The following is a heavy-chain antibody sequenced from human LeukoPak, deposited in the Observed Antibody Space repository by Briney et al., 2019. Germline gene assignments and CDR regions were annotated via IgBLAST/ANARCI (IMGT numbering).Heavy chain of an antibody. CDR2: ISHSGGS. Sequence: SETLSLTCSVAGGSVRSRFYYWSWLHPPPARELAGMAYISHSGGSDLQHSLPRRVTLSLDRSHHEFSLRLASVTDAGTAVYLCARVPTAGTGPDYWGQGTLVTVSS. V-gene: IGHV4-61*01. J-gene: IGHJ4*02. CDR3: ARVPTAGTGPDY. CDR1: GGSVRSRFYY. D-gene: IGHD6-13*01.